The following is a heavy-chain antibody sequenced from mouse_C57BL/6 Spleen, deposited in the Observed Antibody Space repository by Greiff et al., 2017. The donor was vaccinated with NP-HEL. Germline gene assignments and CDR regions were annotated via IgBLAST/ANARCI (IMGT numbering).Heavy chain of an antibody. CDR2: IYPGDGDT. CDR3: ARSHSGSSYVGDY. J-gene: IGHJ2*01. Sequence: VKLQESGPELVKPGASVKISCKASGYAFSSSWMNWVKQRPGKGLEWIGRIYPGDGDTNYNGKFKGKATLTADKSSSTAYMQLSSLTSEDSAVYFCARSHSGSSYVGDYWGQGTTLTVSS. CDR1: GYAFSSSW. D-gene: IGHD1-1*01. V-gene: IGHV1-82*01.